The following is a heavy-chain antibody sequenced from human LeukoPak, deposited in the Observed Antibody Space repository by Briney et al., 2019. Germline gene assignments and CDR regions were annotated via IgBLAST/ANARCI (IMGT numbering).Heavy chain of an antibody. CDR2: VYDSGST. V-gene: IGHV4-59*01. D-gene: IGHD5-24*01. Sequence: SETLSLTCTVSGGSMSSYYWSWIWQPPGKGLEWIGHVYDSGSTNYNPSLKSQVTISVDRSKNQFSLHLRSVTAADTAVYYCARRRDGYNYNFFDPWGQGTLVTVSS. CDR3: ARRRDGYNYNFFDP. J-gene: IGHJ5*02. CDR1: GGSMSSYY.